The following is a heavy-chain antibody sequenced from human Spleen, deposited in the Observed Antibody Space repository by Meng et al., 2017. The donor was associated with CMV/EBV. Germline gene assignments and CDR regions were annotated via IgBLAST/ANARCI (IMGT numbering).Heavy chain of an antibody. CDR3: ARGPYNRNYDY. CDR2: IIPIFGTA. V-gene: IGHV1-69*05. Sequence: CKASGGTFSSYAISWVRQAPGKGLEWMGGIIPIFGTANYAQKFQGRVTITTDESTSTAYMELSSLRSEDTAVYYCARGPYNRNYDYWGQGTLVTVSS. CDR1: GGTFSSYA. J-gene: IGHJ4*02. D-gene: IGHD1-7*01.